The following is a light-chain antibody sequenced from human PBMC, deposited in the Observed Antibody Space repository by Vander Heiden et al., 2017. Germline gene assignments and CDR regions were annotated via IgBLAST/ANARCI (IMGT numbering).Light chain of an antibody. CDR1: QNISSY. CDR2: TAS. CDR3: QQSDSTLYT. V-gene: IGKV1-39*01. J-gene: IGKJ2*01. Sequence: DIQMTQSPSSLSTSVGDRVTMTCRASQNISSYLNWYQQRPGKAPKLLIYTASSLQSGVPSRFSGSGSGTDFTLTISSLQPEDFATYYCQQSDSTLYTFGQGTKLEIK.